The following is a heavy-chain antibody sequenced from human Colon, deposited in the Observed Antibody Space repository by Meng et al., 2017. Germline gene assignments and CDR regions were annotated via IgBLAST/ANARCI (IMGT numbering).Heavy chain of an antibody. CDR3: ARGRGSYSSIDF. CDR2: VYYTGSA. Sequence: VRPQGPAPRRVRPSETLSLTCTLSGGSVSSPSYYWSWIRQTPGKGLEWIGYVYYTGSANYNPSLKSRVTISVDTSKNHFSLNLTSVTAADTAVYYCARGRGSYSSIDFWGQGTLVTVSS. CDR1: GGSVSSPSYY. J-gene: IGHJ4*02. V-gene: IGHV4-61*03. D-gene: IGHD1-26*01.